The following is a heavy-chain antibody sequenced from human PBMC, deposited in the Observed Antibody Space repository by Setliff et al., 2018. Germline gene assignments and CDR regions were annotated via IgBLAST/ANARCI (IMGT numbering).Heavy chain of an antibody. D-gene: IGHD3-22*01. CDR3: ARRDSTGYYGYSFDF. CDR2: VDHSGNT. CDR1: GDSISGSTYY. V-gene: IGHV4-39*01. J-gene: IGHJ4*02. Sequence: SETLSLTCTVSGDSISGSTYYWGWIRQSPGKGLDWIGTVDHSGNTFYNPSLKSRVTISVAPSKNQVSLKLTSVSAADTAVYYCARRDSTGYYGYSFDFWGQGTLVTVSS.